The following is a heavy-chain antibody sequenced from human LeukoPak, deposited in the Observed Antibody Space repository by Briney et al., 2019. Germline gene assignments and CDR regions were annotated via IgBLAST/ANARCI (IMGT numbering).Heavy chain of an antibody. CDR3: VKDRRYYDSSGYYRFDY. CDR2: ISSNGGST. Sequence: GGSLILSCSASGFTFSSYAMHWVRQAPGKGLEYVSAISSNGGSTYYADSVKGRFTISRDNSKNTLYLQMSSLRAEDTAVYYCVKDRRYYDSSGYYRFDYWGQGTLVTVSS. V-gene: IGHV3-64D*09. D-gene: IGHD3-22*01. J-gene: IGHJ4*02. CDR1: GFTFSSYA.